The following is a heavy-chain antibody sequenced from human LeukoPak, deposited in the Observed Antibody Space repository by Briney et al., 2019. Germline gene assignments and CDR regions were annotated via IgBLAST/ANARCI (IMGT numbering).Heavy chain of an antibody. Sequence: PSETLSLTCTVSGGSISSSSYYWGWIRQPPGKGLEWIGSIYYSGSTYYNPSLKSRVTISVDTSKNQFSLKLSSVTAADTAVYYCARRERAVADPWGQGTLVTVSS. CDR1: GGSISSSSYY. CDR3: ARRERAVADP. J-gene: IGHJ5*02. D-gene: IGHD6-19*01. V-gene: IGHV4-39*01. CDR2: IYYSGST.